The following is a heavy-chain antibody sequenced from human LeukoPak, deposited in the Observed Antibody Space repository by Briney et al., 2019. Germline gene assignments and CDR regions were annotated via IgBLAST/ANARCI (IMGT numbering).Heavy chain of an antibody. Sequence: SETLSLTCTVSDGSISTYYWSWIRQPPGKGLEWIGYILHSGSTNYNPSLKSRVTISVDTSKNQFSLKLSSVTAADTAVYYCARAPYYYYMDVWGKGTTVTVSS. CDR3: ARAPYYYYMDV. J-gene: IGHJ6*03. V-gene: IGHV4-59*01. CDR1: DGSISTYY. CDR2: ILHSGST.